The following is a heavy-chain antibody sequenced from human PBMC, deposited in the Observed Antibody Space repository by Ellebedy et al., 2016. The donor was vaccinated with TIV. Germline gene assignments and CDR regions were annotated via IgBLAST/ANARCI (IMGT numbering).Heavy chain of an antibody. D-gene: IGHD1-1*01. V-gene: IGHV3-7*01. CDR1: GFTFSGYW. CDR2: IQEDGTEK. Sequence: GESLKISCAATGFTFSGYWMNWVRQAPGKGLEWVANIQEDGTEKYYADSVKGRFTISRDNSKNTLYLQMNSLRAEDTAVYYCAKDRERIRHDFDYWGQGTLVTVSS. J-gene: IGHJ4*02. CDR3: AKDRERIRHDFDY.